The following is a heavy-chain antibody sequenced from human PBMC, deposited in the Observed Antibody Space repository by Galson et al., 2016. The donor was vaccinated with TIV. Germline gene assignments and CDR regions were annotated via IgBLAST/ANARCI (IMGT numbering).Heavy chain of an antibody. CDR1: GFKFIDYY. CDR3: ARDQSYNRSRGSFEDGVDG. J-gene: IGHJ3*01. V-gene: IGHV1-2*02. CDR2: INPHRGDRNSHAVT. D-gene: IGHD3-10*01. Sequence: SAKVSYKASGFKFIDYYFHWVRQAPGQGLEWMGWINPHRGDRNSHAVTTYAQKSIARVTMTRDMSSTTVDMELSGLTLDDTAVYYCARDQSYNRSRGSFEDGVDGWGQGTMVSVSS.